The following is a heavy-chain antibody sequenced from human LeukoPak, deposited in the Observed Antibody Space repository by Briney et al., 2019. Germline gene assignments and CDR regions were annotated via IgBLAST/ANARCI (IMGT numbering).Heavy chain of an antibody. CDR2: IYYSGST. D-gene: IGHD3-22*01. Sequence: PSETLSLTCTVSGGSISSHYWSWIRQPPGKGLEWIGYIYYSGSTNYNPSLKSRVTISVDTSKNQFSLKLSSVTAADTAVYYCARGSNSYDSSDFDNWGRGTLVTVSS. CDR3: ARGSNSYDSSDFDN. V-gene: IGHV4-59*11. J-gene: IGHJ4*02. CDR1: GGSISSHY.